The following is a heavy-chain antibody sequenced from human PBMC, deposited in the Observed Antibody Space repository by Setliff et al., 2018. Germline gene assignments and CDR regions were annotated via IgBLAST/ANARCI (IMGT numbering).Heavy chain of an antibody. CDR2: INTGGGTT. CDR3: ARSGNYRVDY. J-gene: IGHJ4*02. V-gene: IGHV3-23*01. D-gene: IGHD1-26*01. CDR1: GFTFDDYV. Sequence: PGGSLRLSCAASGFTFDDYVMSWVRQAPGKGLEWVSAINTGGGTTYYADSVKGRFTISRDNSKNTLYLQMNSLRAEDTAVYYCARSGNYRVDYWGQGTLVTVSS.